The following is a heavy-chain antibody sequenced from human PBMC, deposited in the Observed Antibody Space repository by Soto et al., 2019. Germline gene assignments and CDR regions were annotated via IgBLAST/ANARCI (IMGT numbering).Heavy chain of an antibody. CDR2: IYPGDSDT. Sequence: GESLKISCKGSGYSFTSYWIGWVRQMPGKGLEWMGIIYPGDSDTRYSPSFQGQVTFSADKSNSTAYLQWGSLKASDTAIYYCARGPRGGSGMNGFDPWGKGTLVTVSS. V-gene: IGHV5-51*01. J-gene: IGHJ5*02. CDR1: GYSFTSYW. CDR3: ARGPRGGSGMNGFDP. D-gene: IGHD3-10*01.